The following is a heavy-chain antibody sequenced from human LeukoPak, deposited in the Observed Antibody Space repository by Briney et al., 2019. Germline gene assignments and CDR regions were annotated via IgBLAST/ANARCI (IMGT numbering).Heavy chain of an antibody. CDR2: IYPGDSDT. Sequence: GESLQISCKGSGYSFTSYWIGWVRQLPGKGLEWMGIIYPGDSDTRYSPSFQGQVTISADKSISTAYLQWSSLKASDTAMYYCARRVGTQYYFDYWAREPWSPSPQ. J-gene: IGHJ4*02. CDR3: ARRVGTQYYFDY. CDR1: GYSFTSYW. D-gene: IGHD7-27*01. V-gene: IGHV5-51*01.